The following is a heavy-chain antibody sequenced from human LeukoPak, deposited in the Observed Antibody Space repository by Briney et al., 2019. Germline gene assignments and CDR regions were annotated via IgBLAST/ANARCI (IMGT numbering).Heavy chain of an antibody. CDR2: IYSGGGT. CDR1: GFTVSSNY. V-gene: IGHV3-66*01. Sequence: GGSLRLSCAASGFTVSSNYMSWVRQASGKGLEWVSVIYSGGGTYYADSVKGRFTISRDNSKNTLYLQMNSLRAEDTAVYYCAREVAVAGFGYWGQGTLVTVSS. CDR3: AREVAVAGFGY. J-gene: IGHJ4*02. D-gene: IGHD6-19*01.